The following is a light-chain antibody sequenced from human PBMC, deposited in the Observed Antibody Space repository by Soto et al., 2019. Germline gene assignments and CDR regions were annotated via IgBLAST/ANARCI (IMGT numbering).Light chain of an antibody. CDR2: DVS. CDR1: SSDVGGHNN. J-gene: IGLJ2*01. Sequence: QSALTQPASVSGSPGQTITISCTGTSSDVGGHNNVSWYQQHPGKAPKVMIYDVSNRPSGVSNRFSGSKSGNTASLTISGIQAEDEADYYCSSYTSSNTLVFGGGTQLTVL. V-gene: IGLV2-14*01. CDR3: SSYTSSNTLV.